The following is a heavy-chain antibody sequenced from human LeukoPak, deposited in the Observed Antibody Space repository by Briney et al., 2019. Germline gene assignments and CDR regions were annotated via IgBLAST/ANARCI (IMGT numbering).Heavy chain of an antibody. V-gene: IGHV3-23*01. Sequence: GGSLRLSCAASGFTFSSYAMSWVRQAPGKGLEWVSAISGSGGSTYYADSVKGRFTISRDNSKNTLYLQMNSLRAEDTAVYYCAKDRYQWLDQRLTFDIWGQGTMVTVSS. J-gene: IGHJ3*02. CDR3: AKDRYQWLDQRLTFDI. D-gene: IGHD6-19*01. CDR2: ISGSGGST. CDR1: GFTFSSYA.